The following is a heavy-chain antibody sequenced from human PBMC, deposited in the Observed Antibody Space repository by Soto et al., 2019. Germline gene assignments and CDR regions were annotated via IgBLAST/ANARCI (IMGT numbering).Heavy chain of an antibody. D-gene: IGHD2-2*02. CDR2: ISYDGSNK. V-gene: IGHV3-30-3*01. Sequence: QVQLVESGGGVVQPGRSLRLSCAASGFTFSSYAMHWVRQAPGKGLEWVAVISYDGSNKYYADSVKGRFTISRDNSKNTLYLQMNSLRAEDTAVYYCARDPSIPSATDEYWGQGTLVTVSS. CDR3: ARDPSIPSATDEY. J-gene: IGHJ4*02. CDR1: GFTFSSYA.